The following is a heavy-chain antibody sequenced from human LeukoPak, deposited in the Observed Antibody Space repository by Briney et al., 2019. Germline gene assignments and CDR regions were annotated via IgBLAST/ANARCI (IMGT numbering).Heavy chain of an antibody. D-gene: IGHD6-6*01. V-gene: IGHV3-66*04. CDR2: IYSGGST. CDR1: GFTVSSNY. Sequence: GGSLRLSCAASGFTVSSNYMSWVRQAPGKGLEWVSVIYSGGSTYYADSVRGRFTISRDNSKNTLYLQMNSLRAEDTAVYYCARHRSSWLIDYWGQGTLVTVSS. J-gene: IGHJ4*02. CDR3: ARHRSSWLIDY.